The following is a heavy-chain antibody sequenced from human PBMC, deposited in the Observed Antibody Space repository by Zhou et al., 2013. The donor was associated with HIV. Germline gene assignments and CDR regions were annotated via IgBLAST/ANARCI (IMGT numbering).Heavy chain of an antibody. CDR2: IYTSGST. CDR1: GGSISSYY. CDR3: ARGDFWEWLPLYYYMDV. D-gene: IGHD3-3*01. J-gene: IGHJ6*03. Sequence: QVQLQESGPGLVKPSETLSLTCTVSGGSISSYYWSWIRQPAGKGLEWIGRIYTSGSTNYNPSLKSRVTMSVDTSKNQFSLKLSSVTAADTAVYYCARGDFWEWLPLYYYMDVWGKGDHGHRLL. V-gene: IGHV4-4*07.